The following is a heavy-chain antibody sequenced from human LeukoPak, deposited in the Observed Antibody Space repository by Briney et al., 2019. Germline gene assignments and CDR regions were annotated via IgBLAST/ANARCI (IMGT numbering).Heavy chain of an antibody. J-gene: IGHJ4*02. CDR3: ARLSVTTQTDDY. Sequence: GASVKVSCKASGHTFTTYGISWVRQAPGQGLEWMGWISANNDNRNYEQKLQGRVTMTTDTSTTTAYMELRSMRSDDTAVYYCARLSVTTQTDDYWGQATLVTV. CDR2: ISANNDNR. D-gene: IGHD4-17*01. CDR1: GHTFTTYG. V-gene: IGHV1-18*01.